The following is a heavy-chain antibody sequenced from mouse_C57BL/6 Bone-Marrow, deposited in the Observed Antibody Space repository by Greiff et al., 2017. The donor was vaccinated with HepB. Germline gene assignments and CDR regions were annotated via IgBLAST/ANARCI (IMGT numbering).Heavy chain of an antibody. J-gene: IGHJ2*01. CDR2: ISSGGDYI. Sequence: LVESGEGLVKPGGSLKLSCAASGFTFRSYAMSWVRQTPEKRLEGVAYISSGGDYIYYAATVKGRFTISRDNARNTLYLQMSRLKSEDTAMYYCTRDQWDYFDYWGQGTTLTVSS. CDR3: TRDQWDYFDY. CDR1: GFTFRSYA. V-gene: IGHV5-9-1*02.